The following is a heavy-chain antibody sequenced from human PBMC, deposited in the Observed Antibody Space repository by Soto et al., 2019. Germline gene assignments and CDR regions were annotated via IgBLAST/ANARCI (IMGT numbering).Heavy chain of an antibody. Sequence: QVQLVQSGAEVKKPGSSVKVSCKASGGTFSSYTISWVRQAPGQGLEWMGRIIPILGIANYAQKFQGRVTITADKSTSTAYMGLRSLRAEDPAVYYWGGGDVGGEGGGGVLYYYYGMDVWGQGTTVTVSS. CDR2: IIPILGIA. CDR3: GGGDVGGEGGGGVLYYYYGMDV. CDR1: GGTFSSYT. V-gene: IGHV1-69*02. D-gene: IGHD3-16*01. J-gene: IGHJ6*02.